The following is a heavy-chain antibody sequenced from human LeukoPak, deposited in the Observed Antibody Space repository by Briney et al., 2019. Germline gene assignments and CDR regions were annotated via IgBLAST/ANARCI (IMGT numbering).Heavy chain of an antibody. Sequence: ETLSLTCAVYGGSFSGYYWSWIRQAPGKGLEWVGRIKSKTDGGTTDYAAPVKGRFTISRDDSKNTLYLQMNSLKTEDTAVYYCTTAGFYDYVWGSYQDYWGQGTLVTVSS. V-gene: IGHV3-15*01. CDR1: GGSFSGYY. J-gene: IGHJ4*02. CDR2: IKSKTDGGTT. D-gene: IGHD3-16*02. CDR3: TTAGFYDYVWGSYQDY.